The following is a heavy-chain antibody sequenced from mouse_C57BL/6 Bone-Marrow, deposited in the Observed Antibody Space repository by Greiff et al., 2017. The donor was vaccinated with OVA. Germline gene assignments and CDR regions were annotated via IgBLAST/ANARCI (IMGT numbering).Heavy chain of an antibody. CDR3: ARGENYYGTKFYAMDY. CDR1: GYTFTDYY. J-gene: IGHJ4*01. V-gene: IGHV1-19*01. D-gene: IGHD1-1*01. Sequence: VQLKQSGPVLVKPGASVKMSCKASGYTFTDYYMNWVKQSHGKSLEWIGVINPYNGGTSYNQKFKGKATLTVDKSSSTAYMELNSLTSEDSAVYYCARGENYYGTKFYAMDYWGQGTSVTVSS. CDR2: INPYNGGT.